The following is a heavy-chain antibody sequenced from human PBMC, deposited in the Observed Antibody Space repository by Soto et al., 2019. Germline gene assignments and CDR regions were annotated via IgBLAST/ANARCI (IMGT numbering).Heavy chain of an antibody. CDR1: GFNLSHPW. CDR3: TTGIYYDILTGYHNVAY. CDR2: IKSKTDGGTA. Sequence: GGSLRLSCVASGFNLSHPWMTWVRQAAGKGLEWVGRIKSKTDGGTADYAAPVKGRATISRDDSKNTVYLQMNSLKTEDTAVYYCTTGIYYDILTGYHNVAYWGQGDLVPXSS. D-gene: IGHD3-9*01. J-gene: IGHJ4*02. V-gene: IGHV3-15*01.